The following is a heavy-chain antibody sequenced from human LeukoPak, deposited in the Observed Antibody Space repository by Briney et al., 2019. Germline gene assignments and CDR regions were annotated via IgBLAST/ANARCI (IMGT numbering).Heavy chain of an antibody. V-gene: IGHV1-2*02. Sequence: GASVKVSCKASGYTFTGYYMHWVRQAPGQGLAWVGWINPNSGGTNYAQKFQGRVTTTRDTSISTAYMELSRLRSDDTAVYYCASLGGYSGYDATGLVGYWGQGTLVTASS. CDR1: GYTFTGYY. CDR2: INPNSGGT. D-gene: IGHD5-12*01. CDR3: ASLGGYSGYDATGLVGY. J-gene: IGHJ4*02.